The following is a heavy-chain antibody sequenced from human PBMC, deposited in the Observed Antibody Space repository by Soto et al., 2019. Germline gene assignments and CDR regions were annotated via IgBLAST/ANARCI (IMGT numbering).Heavy chain of an antibody. Sequence: ASVKVSCKASGYTFTSYGSSWVRQAPGQGHEWMGWISAYNGNTNYAQKLQGRVTMTPDTSTSTAYMELTSLRSDETAAYYSASGLRTIAAAGTNYYCGMDCWGKGTTVIVSS. CDR1: GYTFTSYG. CDR2: ISAYNGNT. J-gene: IGHJ6*04. D-gene: IGHD6-13*01. CDR3: ASGLRTIAAAGTNYYCGMDC. V-gene: IGHV1-18*04.